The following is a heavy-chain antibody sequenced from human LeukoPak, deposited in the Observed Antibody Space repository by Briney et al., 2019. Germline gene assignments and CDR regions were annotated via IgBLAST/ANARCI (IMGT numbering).Heavy chain of an antibody. CDR1: GYTCTGFY. D-gene: IGHD2-15*01. CDR3: ARSAGSAFFDY. CDR2: IYSDSGDT. Sequence: ASVKVSCKASGYTCTGFYIHWVRQAPGQGLEWMGWIYSDSGDTNYAQKFQGWVTMTRDTSISTAYMDLSRLTSDDTAVYYCARSAGSAFFDYWGQGTLVTVSS. J-gene: IGHJ4*02. V-gene: IGHV1-2*04.